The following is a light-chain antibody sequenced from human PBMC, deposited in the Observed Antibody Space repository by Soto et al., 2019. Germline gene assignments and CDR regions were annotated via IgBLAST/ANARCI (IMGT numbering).Light chain of an antibody. Sequence: QSALTQPRSVSGSPGQSVTISCAGTSSDVGSYNYVSWYQQHPGKAPKLMIYDVSKRPSGVPDRSSGSKSGNTASLTISGLQAEDEADYYCCSYAGSYTLYVFGTGPKVTVL. CDR3: CSYAGSYTLYV. J-gene: IGLJ1*01. V-gene: IGLV2-11*01. CDR1: SSDVGSYNY. CDR2: DVS.